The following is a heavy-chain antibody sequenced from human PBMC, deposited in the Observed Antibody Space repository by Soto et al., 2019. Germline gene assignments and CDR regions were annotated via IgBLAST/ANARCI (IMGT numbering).Heavy chain of an antibody. Sequence: SPVKACSMEPGDALTSYYLQWVCQSPGQGLEWMEIINPSGGSSSYAQKFQGRVTTTRDNSKDTLYLQMNSLRTEDTALYYCARTRNYILATPPDHWGQGTLVTVSS. CDR2: INPSGGSS. D-gene: IGHD5-12*01. CDR1: GDALTSYY. CDR3: ARTRNYILATPPDH. J-gene: IGHJ4*02. V-gene: IGHV1-46*01.